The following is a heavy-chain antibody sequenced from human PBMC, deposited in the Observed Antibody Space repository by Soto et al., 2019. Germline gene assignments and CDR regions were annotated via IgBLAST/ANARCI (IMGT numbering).Heavy chain of an antibody. CDR3: ARESRRIAAAAHQYYFDY. CDR1: GGSISSGGYY. CDR2: IYYSGST. J-gene: IGHJ4*02. D-gene: IGHD6-13*01. V-gene: IGHV4-31*03. Sequence: QVQLQESGPGLVKPSQTLSLTCTVSGGSISSGGYYWSWIRQHPGKGLEWIGYIYYSGSTYYNTSLKSRVTISVDTSKNQFSLKLSSVTAADTAVYYCARESRRIAAAAHQYYFDYWGQGTLVTVSS.